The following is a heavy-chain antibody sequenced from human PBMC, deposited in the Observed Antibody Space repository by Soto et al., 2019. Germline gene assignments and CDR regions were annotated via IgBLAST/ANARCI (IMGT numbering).Heavy chain of an antibody. CDR2: ISYDGSNK. D-gene: IGHD2-21*02. V-gene: IGHV3-30*18. Sequence: GGSLRLSCAASGFTFSSYGMHWVRQAPGKGLEWVVVISYDGSNKYYADSVKGRFTISRDNSKNTLYLQMNSLRAEDTAVYYCAKGTTVVTLYYWGQGTLVTVSS. CDR3: AKGTTVVTLYY. CDR1: GFTFSSYG. J-gene: IGHJ4*02.